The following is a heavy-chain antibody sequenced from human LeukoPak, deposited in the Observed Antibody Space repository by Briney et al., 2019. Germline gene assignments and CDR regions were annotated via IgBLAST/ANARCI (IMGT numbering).Heavy chain of an antibody. V-gene: IGHV4-4*02. D-gene: IGHD3-10*01. CDR2: VFYSGKT. Sequence: PSETLSLTCSVSGDYINTGHWWSWVRRPPGKGLEWIGEVFYSGKTDFNPSLKNRVTISLDKSKNQFSLKLTSVTAADTAVYYCAAASQLWLIDQWGQGTLVVVSS. J-gene: IGHJ4*02. CDR1: GDYINTGHW. CDR3: AAASQLWLIDQ.